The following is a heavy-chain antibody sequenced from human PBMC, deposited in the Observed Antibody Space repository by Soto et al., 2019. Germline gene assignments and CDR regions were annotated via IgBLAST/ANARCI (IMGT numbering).Heavy chain of an antibody. CDR2: IIPIFGTA. V-gene: IGHV1-69*06. CDR1: GGTFSSYA. J-gene: IGHJ4*02. D-gene: IGHD3-22*01. CDR3: ALDGRPDYYDSSGYNDY. Sequence: SVKVSCKASGGTFSSYAISWVRQAPGQGLEWMGGIIPIFGTANYAQKFLGRVTITADKSTSTAYMELSSLRSEDTAVYYCALDGRPDYYDSSGYNDYWGQGTLVTVSS.